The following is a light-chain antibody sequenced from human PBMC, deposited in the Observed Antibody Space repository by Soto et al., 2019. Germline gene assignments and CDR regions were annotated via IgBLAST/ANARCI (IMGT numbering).Light chain of an antibody. CDR1: SSDVGGYNY. CDR3: GAYAPRQNFYLG. V-gene: IGLV2-8*01. Sequence: QSALTQPPSASGSPGQSVTISCTGTSSDVGGYNYVSWYQQYPGRAPKLMIYEVTKRPSGVPDRFSGSKYGNAASLTFPGLHLEDGGDYFSGAYAPRQNFYLGLGGGTKVTV. CDR2: EVT. J-gene: IGLJ3*02.